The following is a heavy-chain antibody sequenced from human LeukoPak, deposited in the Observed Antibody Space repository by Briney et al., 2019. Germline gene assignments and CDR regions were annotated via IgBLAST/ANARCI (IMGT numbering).Heavy chain of an antibody. J-gene: IGHJ4*02. CDR1: GFTFSSYS. CDR2: ISSSSSYI. D-gene: IGHD1-26*01. Sequence: GGSLRLSCAASGFTFSSYSMNWVRQAPGKGLEWVSSISSSSSYIYYADSVKGRFTISRDNAKNSLYLQMNGLRAEDTAVYYCASGATDFDYWGQGTLVTVSS. V-gene: IGHV3-21*01. CDR3: ASGATDFDY.